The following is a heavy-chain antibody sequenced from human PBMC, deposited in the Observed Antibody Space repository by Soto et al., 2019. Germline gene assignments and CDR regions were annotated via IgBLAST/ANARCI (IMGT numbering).Heavy chain of an antibody. CDR2: IWYDGSNK. CDR1: GFTFSSYG. V-gene: IGHV3-33*01. Sequence: PGGSLRLSCAASGFTFSSYGMHWVRQAPGKGLEWVAVIWYDGSNKYYADSVKGRFTISRDNSKNTLYLQMNSLRAEDTAVYYCARDLQQQLVYWFDPWGQGTLVTVSS. J-gene: IGHJ5*02. CDR3: ARDLQQQLVYWFDP. D-gene: IGHD6-13*01.